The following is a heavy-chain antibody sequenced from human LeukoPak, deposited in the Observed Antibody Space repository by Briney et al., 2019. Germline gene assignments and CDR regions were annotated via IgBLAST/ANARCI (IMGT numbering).Heavy chain of an antibody. CDR1: GFTFSSFS. J-gene: IGHJ4*02. D-gene: IGHD2-15*01. CDR3: ARADIVVVPADPFDY. CDR2: ISIGYNHI. Sequence: AESLTLSCAASGFTFSSFSMNWVRQAPGRGLEWVASISIGYNHIYYADSVKGRFTISRDNAKNSLYLQMNSLRDEDTAVYYCARADIVVVPADPFDYWGQGTLVTVSS. V-gene: IGHV3-21*01.